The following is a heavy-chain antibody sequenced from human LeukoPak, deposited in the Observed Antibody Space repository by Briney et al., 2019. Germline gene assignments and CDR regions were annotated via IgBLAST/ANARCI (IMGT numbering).Heavy chain of an antibody. D-gene: IGHD5-18*01. CDR3: ARRDTAMAFDY. CDR1: GFTFSSYW. V-gene: IGHV3-74*01. CDR2: INSDGSST. J-gene: IGHJ4*02. Sequence: PGGSLRLSCAASGFTFSSYWMHWVRQAPGKGLVWVSRINSDGSSTSYAASVKGRFTNSRDNAKNTLYLQMNSLRAEDTAVYYCARRDTAMAFDYWGQGTLVTVSS.